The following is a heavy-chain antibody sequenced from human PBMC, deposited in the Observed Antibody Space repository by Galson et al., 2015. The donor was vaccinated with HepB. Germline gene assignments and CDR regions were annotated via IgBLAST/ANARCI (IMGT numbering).Heavy chain of an antibody. CDR3: ARVHDSPDY. CDR1: GFTLSRYG. CDR2: ISSSSTYT. J-gene: IGHJ4*02. D-gene: IGHD1-1*01. Sequence: SLRLSCAVSGFTLSRYGMIWVRQAPGKGLEWVSSISSSSTYTFYADSVKGRFTISRDNAKKSLYLQMNSLRAEDTALYYCARVHDSPDYWCQGTLVTVSS. V-gene: IGHV3-21*01.